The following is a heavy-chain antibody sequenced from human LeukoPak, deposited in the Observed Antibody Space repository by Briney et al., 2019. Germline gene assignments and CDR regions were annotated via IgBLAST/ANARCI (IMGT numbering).Heavy chain of an antibody. D-gene: IGHD3-22*01. V-gene: IGHV4-59*08. J-gene: IGHJ4*02. CDR1: GGSISNYY. CDR2: IYYTGST. Sequence: SDTLSLPCTVCGGSISNYYWRWPRQPPGKGLEWIGYIYYTGSTNYNPSLKSRLTISVDTSKNQFSLKLTSVTAADTAVYYCASSYDSSGYYPTLDYWGQGTLVTVSS. CDR3: ASSYDSSGYYPTLDY.